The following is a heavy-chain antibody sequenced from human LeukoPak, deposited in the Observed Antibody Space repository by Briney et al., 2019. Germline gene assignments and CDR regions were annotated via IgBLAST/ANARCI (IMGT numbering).Heavy chain of an antibody. CDR3: AGLHSGYDRRDY. J-gene: IGHJ4*02. D-gene: IGHD5-12*01. CDR2: IIPIFGTA. Sequence: SVKVSCKASGGTSSSYAISWVRQAPGQGLEWMGGIIPIFGTANYAQKFQGRVTITADKSTSTAYMELSSLRSEDTAVYYCAGLHSGYDRRDYWGQGTLVTVSS. V-gene: IGHV1-69*06. CDR1: GGTSSSYA.